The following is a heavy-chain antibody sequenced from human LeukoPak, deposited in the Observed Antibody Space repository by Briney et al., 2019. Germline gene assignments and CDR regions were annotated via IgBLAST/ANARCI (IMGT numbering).Heavy chain of an antibody. CDR2: INPNSGGT. V-gene: IGHV1-2*02. CDR1: GYTFTGYY. CDR3: ARGSQLVGATSGFDY. Sequence: ASVKVSCKASGYTFTGYYMHWVRQDPGQGLEWMGWINPNSGGTNYAQKFQGRVTMTRDTSISTAYMELSRLRSDDTAVYYCARGSQLVGATSGFDYWGQGTLVTVSS. J-gene: IGHJ4*02. D-gene: IGHD1-26*01.